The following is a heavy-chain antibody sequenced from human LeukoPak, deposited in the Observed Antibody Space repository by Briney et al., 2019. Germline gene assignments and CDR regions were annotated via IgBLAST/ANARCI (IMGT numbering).Heavy chain of an antibody. CDR1: GGSISSYY. V-gene: IGHV4-59*01. D-gene: IGHD6-19*01. CDR3: ARDSSSGWFDY. J-gene: IGHJ4*02. Sequence: PSEALSLTCTVSGGSISSYYWSWIRQPPGKGLEWIGYIYYSGSTNYNPSLKSRVTISVDTSKNQFSLKLSSVTAADTAVYYCARDSSSGWFDYWGQGTLVTVSS. CDR2: IYYSGST.